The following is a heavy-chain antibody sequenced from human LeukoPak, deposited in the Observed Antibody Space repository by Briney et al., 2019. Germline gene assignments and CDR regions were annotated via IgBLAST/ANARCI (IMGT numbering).Heavy chain of an antibody. V-gene: IGHV3-21*01. CDR3: ARGRGYSYGNHYFDY. Sequence: GGSLRLSCAASGLTFSSYSMNWVRQAPGKGLEWVSSISSSSSYIYYADSVKGRFTISRDNAKNSLYLQMNSLRGEDTAVYYCARGRGYSYGNHYFDYWGQGTLVTVSS. CDR1: GLTFSSYS. CDR2: ISSSSSYI. J-gene: IGHJ4*02. D-gene: IGHD5-18*01.